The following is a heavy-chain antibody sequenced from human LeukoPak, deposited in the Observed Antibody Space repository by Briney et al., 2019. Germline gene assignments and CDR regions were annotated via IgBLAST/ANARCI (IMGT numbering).Heavy chain of an antibody. CDR3: AKKVAGVGWFDP. V-gene: IGHV4-31*03. Sequence: KPSQTLSLTCTVSGGSISSGSYYWSWFRQHPGMGLEWIGYIYYRGSTYYNPSLKSRVTMSVDTSRNQFSLKLSSVAAVDTAVYYCAKKVAGVGWFDPWGQGTLVTVSS. CDR2: IYYRGST. D-gene: IGHD7-27*01. J-gene: IGHJ5*01. CDR1: GGSISSGSYY.